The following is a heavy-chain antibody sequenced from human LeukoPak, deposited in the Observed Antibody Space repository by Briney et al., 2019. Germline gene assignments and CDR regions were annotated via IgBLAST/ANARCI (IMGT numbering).Heavy chain of an antibody. CDR1: GFTFNSYS. D-gene: IGHD6-6*01. V-gene: IGHV3-30-3*01. J-gene: IGHJ4*02. Sequence: PGRSLRLSCAASGFTFNSYSMHWVRQAPGKGLEWVVVISYDGSNKYYADSVKGRFTISRDNSKNTLYLQMNSLRTEDTAVFYCARQAARPYDYWGQGTLVTVSS. CDR3: ARQAARPYDY. CDR2: ISYDGSNK.